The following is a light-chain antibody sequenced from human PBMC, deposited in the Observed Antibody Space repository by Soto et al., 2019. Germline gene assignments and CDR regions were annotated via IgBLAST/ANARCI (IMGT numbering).Light chain of an antibody. CDR3: QQYGSSPLT. J-gene: IGKJ3*01. V-gene: IGKV3-20*01. CDR2: DAS. CDR1: QSISSSY. Sequence: EIVLTQSPGTLSLSPGERATLSCRASQSISSSYLAWYQQKPGQAPRLLMYDASSRATGIPDRFSGSGSGTDFTLTISRLEAEDFEVYYCQQYGSSPLTLGPGTKVDIK.